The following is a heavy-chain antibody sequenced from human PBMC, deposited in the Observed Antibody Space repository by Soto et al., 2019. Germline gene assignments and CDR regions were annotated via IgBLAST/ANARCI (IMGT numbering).Heavy chain of an antibody. CDR2: IYSGGST. CDR1: GFTVSSNY. J-gene: IGHJ6*03. Sequence: PGGSLRLSCAASGFTVSSNYMSWVRQAPGKGLEWVSVIYSGGSTYYADSVKGRFTISRDNSKNTLYLQMNSLRAEDTAVYYCARDRSFWSGYPKYIDVWDKGTTVIVSS. CDR3: ARDRSFWSGYPKYIDV. D-gene: IGHD3-3*01. V-gene: IGHV3-66*01.